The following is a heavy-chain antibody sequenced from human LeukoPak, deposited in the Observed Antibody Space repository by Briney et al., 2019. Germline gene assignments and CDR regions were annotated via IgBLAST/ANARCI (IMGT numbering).Heavy chain of an antibody. D-gene: IGHD2-21*02. J-gene: IGHJ3*02. CDR2: IFPADSDT. CDR3: ARWVTADRGKKDAFDI. CDR1: GYSSTIYW. V-gene: IGHV5-51*01. Sequence: GESLKISCKASGYSSTIYWIGWVRQVPGKGLEWMGIIFPADSDTRYSPSFQGQVTVSADKSITTAYLQWSSLKASDTAMYYCARWVTADRGKKDAFDIWGQGTMVTVSS.